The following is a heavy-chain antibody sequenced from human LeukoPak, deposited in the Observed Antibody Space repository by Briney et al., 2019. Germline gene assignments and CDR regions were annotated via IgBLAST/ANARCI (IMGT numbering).Heavy chain of an antibody. Sequence: PGGSLRLSCTASGFTYDNYWMTWVRQPPGKGLEWVANIKQDGGERYYVDSVRGRFTTSRDNSKNSLYLQMNSLRAEDTALYYCAKDSRQAQWLALDCWGQGTLVTVTS. CDR2: IKQDGGER. J-gene: IGHJ4*02. CDR3: AKDSRQAQWLALDC. CDR1: GFTYDNYW. V-gene: IGHV3-7*03. D-gene: IGHD6-19*01.